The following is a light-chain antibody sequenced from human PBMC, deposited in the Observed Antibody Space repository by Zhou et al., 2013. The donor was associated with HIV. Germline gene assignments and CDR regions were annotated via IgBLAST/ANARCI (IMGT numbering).Light chain of an antibody. CDR2: GSS. Sequence: DIQMTQSPSSLSASVGDRVTITCRASQDITHYLAWFQQKPGKAPKLLIYGSSSLQSGVPSRFSGSGSGTEFTLTITSLQPEDSAIYYCQHSYTSPITFGQGTRLDIK. J-gene: IGKJ5*01. CDR3: QHSYTSPIT. V-gene: IGKV1-16*01. CDR1: QDITHY.